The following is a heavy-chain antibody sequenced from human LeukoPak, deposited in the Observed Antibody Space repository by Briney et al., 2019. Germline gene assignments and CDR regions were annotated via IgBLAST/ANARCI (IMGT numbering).Heavy chain of an antibody. CDR2: ISADGAGR. V-gene: IGHV3-23*01. D-gene: IGHD2-15*01. Sequence: GGSLRLSCTASGFTFSTYAMSWVRQAPGKGLEWVSSISADGAGRYYADSVKGRFIISRDNSRNTLYMQMISLRAEDTAVYYCARIITAAGSDYWGQGTLVTVSS. CDR3: ARIITAAGSDY. J-gene: IGHJ4*02. CDR1: GFTFSTYA.